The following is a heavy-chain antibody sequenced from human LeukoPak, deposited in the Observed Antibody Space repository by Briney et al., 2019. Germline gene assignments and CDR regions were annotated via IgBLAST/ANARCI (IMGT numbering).Heavy chain of an antibody. CDR3: ARDAAATGGYSGYDYPGGRLGGFDY. Sequence: GGSLRLSCAASGFTFSTFAMIWVRQPPGKGLEWVSSIFPSGGEIHYADSVRGRFTISRDNSKSTLSLQMNSLRAEDTAVYYCARDAAATGGYSGYDYPGGRLGGFDYWGQGTLVTVSS. D-gene: IGHD5-12*01. CDR1: GFTFSTFA. J-gene: IGHJ4*02. CDR2: IFPSGGEI. V-gene: IGHV3-23*01.